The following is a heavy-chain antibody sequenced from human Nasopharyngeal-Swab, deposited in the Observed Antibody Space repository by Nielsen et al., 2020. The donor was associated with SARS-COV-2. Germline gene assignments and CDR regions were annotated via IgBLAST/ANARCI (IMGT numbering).Heavy chain of an antibody. CDR2: ISYDGSKK. Sequence: GGSLRLSCAASGFTFSSYAMHWLRQAPGKGLEWVAGISYDGSKKFHADSVKGRFAISRDNSKNTLYLQMNSLRAEDTAVYYCARFSNKGNRYWFFDLWGRGTLVTVSS. V-gene: IGHV3-30*09. CDR3: ARFSNKGNRYWFFDL. D-gene: IGHD1-14*01. J-gene: IGHJ2*01. CDR1: GFTFSSYA.